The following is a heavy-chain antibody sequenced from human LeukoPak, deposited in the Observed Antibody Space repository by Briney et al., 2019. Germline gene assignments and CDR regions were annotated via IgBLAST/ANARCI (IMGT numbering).Heavy chain of an antibody. J-gene: IGHJ6*02. V-gene: IGHV3-23*01. Sequence: GGSLRLSCAASGFTFSSYAMSWVRQVPGKGLEWVSAISGSGGSTYYADSVKGRFTISRDNSKNTLYLQMNSLRAEDTAVYYCAADKYYYYYGMDVWGQGTTVTVSS. CDR2: ISGSGGST. CDR1: GFTFSSYA. CDR3: AADKYYYYYGMDV.